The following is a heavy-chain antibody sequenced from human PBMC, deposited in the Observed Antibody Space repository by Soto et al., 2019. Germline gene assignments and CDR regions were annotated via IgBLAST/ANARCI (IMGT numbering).Heavy chain of an antibody. CDR2: IYPGDSDT. CDR3: ASTSHYYYYGMDV. Sequence: LKISCKGSGYSFTSYWIGWVRQMPGKGLEWMGIIYPGDSDTRYSPSFQGQVTISADKSISTAYLQWSSLKASDTAMYYCASTSHYYYYGMDVWGQGTTVTVS. CDR1: GYSFTSYW. V-gene: IGHV5-51*01. J-gene: IGHJ6*02.